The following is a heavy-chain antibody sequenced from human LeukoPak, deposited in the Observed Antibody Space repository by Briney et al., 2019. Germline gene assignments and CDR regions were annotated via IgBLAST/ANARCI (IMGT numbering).Heavy chain of an antibody. D-gene: IGHD6-13*01. J-gene: IGHJ6*02. CDR3: AKEGEQQLVIGAFYYYGMDV. CDR2: ISYDGSNK. CDR1: GFTFSSYG. V-gene: IGHV3-30*18. Sequence: GRSLRLSCAASGFTFSSYGMHWVRQAPGKGLEWVAVISYDGSNKYYADSVKGRFTISRDNSKNTLYLQMNSLRAEDTAVYYCAKEGEQQLVIGAFYYYGMDVWGQGTTVTVSS.